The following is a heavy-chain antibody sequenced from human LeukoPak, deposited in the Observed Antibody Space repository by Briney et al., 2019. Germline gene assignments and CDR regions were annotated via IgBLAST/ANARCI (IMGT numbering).Heavy chain of an antibody. CDR3: AKGRRGYSYGPFDY. J-gene: IGHJ4*02. Sequence: GRSLRLSCAASGFTFSSYGMHWVRQAPGKGLEWVAVIWYDGSNKYYADSVKGRFTISRDNSKNTLYLQMNSLRAEDTALYYCAKGRRGYSYGPFDYWGQGTLVTVSS. CDR2: IWYDGSNK. V-gene: IGHV3-33*06. CDR1: GFTFSSYG. D-gene: IGHD5-18*01.